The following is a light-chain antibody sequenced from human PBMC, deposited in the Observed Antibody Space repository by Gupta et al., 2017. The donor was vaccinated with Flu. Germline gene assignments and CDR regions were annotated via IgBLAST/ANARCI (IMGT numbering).Light chain of an antibody. Sequence: IVLTQSPATLSLFPGERATLSCRASQSVSTYLAWYQHKPGQAPRLLIHDASDRATGVPARFSGSGCGTDFTLTISSLEPEDFAIYYCQQRSNWPGAFGQGTKVEIK. CDR1: QSVSTY. J-gene: IGKJ1*01. CDR2: DAS. CDR3: QQRSNWPGA. V-gene: IGKV3-11*01.